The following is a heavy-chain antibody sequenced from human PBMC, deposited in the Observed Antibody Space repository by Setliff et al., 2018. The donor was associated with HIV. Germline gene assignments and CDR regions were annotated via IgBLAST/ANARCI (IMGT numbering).Heavy chain of an antibody. CDR2: INPNSGGT. CDR1: GYPFNVYY. J-gene: IGHJ3*02. D-gene: IGHD5-12*01. V-gene: IGHV1-2*02. CDR3: ARGGLATGAFDI. Sequence: ASVKVSCKTSGYPFNVYYVNWVRQAPGQGLEWMGWINPNSGGTNFAQKFQGRVTMTRDTSISTAYMELSRLRSDDTAVYYCARGGLATGAFDIWGQGTTVTVSS.